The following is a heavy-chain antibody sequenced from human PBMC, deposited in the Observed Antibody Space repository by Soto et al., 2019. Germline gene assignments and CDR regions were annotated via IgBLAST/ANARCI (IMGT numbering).Heavy chain of an antibody. V-gene: IGHV3-33*01. Sequence: GGSLRLSCAASGFTFSSYGMHWVRQAPGKGLEWVAVIWYDGSNKYYADSVKGRFTISRDNAKNSLYLQMNSLRAEDTAVYYCARVVGTTGLEYWGQGTLVTVSS. J-gene: IGHJ4*02. CDR2: IWYDGSNK. CDR3: ARVVGTTGLEY. D-gene: IGHD3-22*01. CDR1: GFTFSSYG.